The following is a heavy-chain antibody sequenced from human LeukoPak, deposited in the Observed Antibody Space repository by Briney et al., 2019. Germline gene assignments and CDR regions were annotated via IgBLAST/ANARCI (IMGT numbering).Heavy chain of an antibody. D-gene: IGHD5-24*01. J-gene: IGHJ4*02. CDR1: GFTFSGHW. CDR3: ARARWYSSDY. CDR2: INSDGSST. Sequence: PGGSLRLSCAVSGFTFSGHWMFWVRQAPGKGLVWVSSINSDGSSTSYTDSVKGRFTVSRDNAKNTLCLQMNSLRAEDTAVYYCARARWYSSDYWGQGTLVTVSS. V-gene: IGHV3-74*01.